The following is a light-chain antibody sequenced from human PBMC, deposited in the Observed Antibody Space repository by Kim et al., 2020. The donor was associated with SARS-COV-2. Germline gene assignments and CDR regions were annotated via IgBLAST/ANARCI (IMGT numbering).Light chain of an antibody. CDR1: SRRSYS. CDR3: NPRDSNDNVV. CDR2: GKN. J-gene: IGLJ3*02. V-gene: IGLV3-19*01. Sequence: VCLGQVVRITCRGNSRRSYSRSWYQQKAEQAPLLVIYGKNNRPSGIPDRSAGSSSGNTASLTTTETQAGDEADYCCNPRDSNDNVVFGGGTQLTVL.